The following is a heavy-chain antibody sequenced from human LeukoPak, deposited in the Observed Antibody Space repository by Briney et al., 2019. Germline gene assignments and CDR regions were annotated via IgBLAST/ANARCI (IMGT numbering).Heavy chain of an antibody. D-gene: IGHD1-1*01. V-gene: IGHV1-8*01. CDR3: ARAASYGRGNYMDV. Sequence: GASVKVSCKASGYTFTSYDINWVRQATGQGLEWMGWMNPNRGNTGYAQKFQGRVTMTRNTSISTAYMELSSLRSEDTAGYYCARAASYGRGNYMDVWGKGTTVTVSS. J-gene: IGHJ6*03. CDR1: GYTFTSYD. CDR2: MNPNRGNT.